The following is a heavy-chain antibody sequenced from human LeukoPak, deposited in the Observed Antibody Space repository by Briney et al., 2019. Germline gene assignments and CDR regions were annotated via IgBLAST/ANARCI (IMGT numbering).Heavy chain of an antibody. Sequence: SETLSLTCTVSGGSISSYYWSWIRQPPGKGLEWIGYIYYSGSTNYNPSLKSRVTISVDTSKNQFSLKLSSVTAADTAVYYCARDFGEYCSGGSCQRDYYYGMDVWGHGTTVTVSS. CDR1: GGSISSYY. D-gene: IGHD2-15*01. J-gene: IGHJ6*02. CDR2: IYYSGST. V-gene: IGHV4-59*01. CDR3: ARDFGEYCSGGSCQRDYYYGMDV.